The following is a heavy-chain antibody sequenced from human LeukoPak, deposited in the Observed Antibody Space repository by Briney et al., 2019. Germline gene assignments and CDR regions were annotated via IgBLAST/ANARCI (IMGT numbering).Heavy chain of an antibody. CDR1: GGTFSSYA. J-gene: IGHJ4*02. CDR2: IIPIFGTA. D-gene: IGHD4-17*01. Sequence: SVKVSCKASGGTFSSYAISWVRQAPGQGLEWMGGIIPIFGTANYAQKFQGRVTITADESTSTAYMELSSLRSEDTAVYYCARDGRGYGDYPYYFDYWGQGTLVTVSP. CDR3: ARDGRGYGDYPYYFDY. V-gene: IGHV1-69*13.